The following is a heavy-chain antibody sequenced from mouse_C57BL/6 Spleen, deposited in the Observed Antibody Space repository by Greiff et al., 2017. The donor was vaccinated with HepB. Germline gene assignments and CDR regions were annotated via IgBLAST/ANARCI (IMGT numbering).Heavy chain of an antibody. V-gene: IGHV1-7*01. D-gene: IGHD3-2*02. CDR2: INPSSGYT. Sequence: VQLKQSGAELAKPGASVKLSCKASGYTFTSYWMHWVNQTPGKGLEWIGYINPSSGYTKYTQKFKDKATLTADKSSSTAYMQLSSLTYEDSAVYYSARSAQATAMDYWGQGTSVTVSS. J-gene: IGHJ4*01. CDR1: GYTFTSYW. CDR3: ARSAQATAMDY.